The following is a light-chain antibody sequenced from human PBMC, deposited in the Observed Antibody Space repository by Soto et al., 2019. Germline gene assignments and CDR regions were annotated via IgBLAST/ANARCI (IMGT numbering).Light chain of an antibody. V-gene: IGKV1-5*01. CDR3: QQYNSYST. CDR1: QSISSW. CDR2: DAS. Sequence: DLQMTQSPSTLSASVGDRVTITCRASQSISSWLAWYQQKPGKAPKLLIYDASSLESGVPSRFSGSGSGTEFTLTISSLQPHDFATYYCQQYNSYSTFGQGTKVDIK. J-gene: IGKJ1*01.